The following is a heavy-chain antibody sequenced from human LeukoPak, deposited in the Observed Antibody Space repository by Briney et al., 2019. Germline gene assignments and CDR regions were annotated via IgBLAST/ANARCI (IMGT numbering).Heavy chain of an antibody. CDR1: GFTFSDYG. J-gene: IGHJ5*02. CDR3: ARDWGP. CDR2: IRNDGSNY. Sequence: GGSLRLSCAASGFTFSDYGMHWVRQAPGKGLEWVAFIRNDGSNYYHADSVKGRFTISRDNSKNTLYLQMNSLRAEDTAVYYCARDWGPWGQGTLVTVSS. V-gene: IGHV3-30*02. D-gene: IGHD3-16*01.